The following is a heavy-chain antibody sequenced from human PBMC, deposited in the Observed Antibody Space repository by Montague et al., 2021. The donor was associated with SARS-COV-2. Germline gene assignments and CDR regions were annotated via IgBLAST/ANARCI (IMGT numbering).Heavy chain of an antibody. CDR3: AKDRVPLVFGDPFDP. V-gene: IGHV3-30*04. D-gene: IGHD2-21*01. CDR1: GFIFSNFA. Sequence: SLRLSCAASGFIFSNFAFHWVRQAPGKGLEWVSIITYNGIDKFYADSVKGRFTISRDNSKNTLYLRMNSLTPEDTAVYYCAKDRVPLVFGDPFDPWGQGTLVTVSS. J-gene: IGHJ5*02. CDR2: ITYNGIDK.